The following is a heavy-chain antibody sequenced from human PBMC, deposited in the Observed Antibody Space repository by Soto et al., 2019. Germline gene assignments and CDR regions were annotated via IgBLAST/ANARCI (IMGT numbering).Heavy chain of an antibody. D-gene: IGHD6-6*01. Sequence: GESLKISCKGSGYYFPSYWIGWVRQMPGKGLEWMGIFYPGDSDTRYSPSFQGQVTISADKSISTAYLQWTSLKASDTAIYYCSKFKYSTSVRYLQHWGQGTPVTVSS. CDR3: SKFKYSTSVRYLQH. CDR1: GYYFPSYW. J-gene: IGHJ1*01. CDR2: FYPGDSDT. V-gene: IGHV5-51*01.